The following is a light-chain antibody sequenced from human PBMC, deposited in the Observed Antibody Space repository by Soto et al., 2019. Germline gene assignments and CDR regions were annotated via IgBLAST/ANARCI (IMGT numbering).Light chain of an antibody. J-gene: IGKJ5*01. V-gene: IGKV3-15*01. CDR2: DAS. CDR3: QQYIKWPIT. Sequence: EIVIAHSPVTLSFSPVERATLSCRASQSVSSNLAWYQQKPGQAPRLLISDASTRATGIPARFSGSGSGTEFTLTVSSLQSEDFAVYYCQQYIKWPITFGQGTRLEIK. CDR1: QSVSSN.